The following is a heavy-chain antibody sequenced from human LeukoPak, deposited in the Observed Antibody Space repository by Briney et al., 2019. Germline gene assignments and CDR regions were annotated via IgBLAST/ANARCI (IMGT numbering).Heavy chain of an antibody. J-gene: IGHJ3*02. CDR2: INPTAGNT. CDR3: ARIRDGYNDAYDI. CDR1: GYTFSNYY. D-gene: IGHD5-24*01. Sequence: ASVKVSCKASGYTFSNYYLHWERHAPGQGHEWMGLINPTAGNTYYAQRFQGRVTMTRNTSTSTVYMELSSLRSEDTAVYYCARIRDGYNDAYDIWGQGTMVTVPS. V-gene: IGHV1-46*01.